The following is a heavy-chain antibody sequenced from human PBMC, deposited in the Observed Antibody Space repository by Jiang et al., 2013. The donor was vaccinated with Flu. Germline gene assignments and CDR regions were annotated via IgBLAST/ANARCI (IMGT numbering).Heavy chain of an antibody. Sequence: QLVESGAEVKKPGASVKVSCKASGYTFTSYDINWVRQATGQGLEWMGWMNPNSGNTGYAQKFQGRVTMTRNTSISTAYMELSSLRSEDTAVYYCARGRKEYYDILTGYYNVWWFDPWGQGTLVTVSS. D-gene: IGHD3-9*01. CDR3: ARGRKEYYDILTGYYNVWWFDP. CDR2: MNPNSGNT. CDR1: GYTFTSYD. V-gene: IGHV1-8*01. J-gene: IGHJ5*02.